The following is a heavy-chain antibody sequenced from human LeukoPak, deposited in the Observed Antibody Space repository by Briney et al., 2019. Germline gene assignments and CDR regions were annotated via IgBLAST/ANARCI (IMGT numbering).Heavy chain of an antibody. CDR2: IYYSGST. CDR3: ARGNLGATPFDY. Sequence: SETLSLTCTVSGGSISSYYWGWIRQPPGKGLEWIGYIYYSGSTNYNPSLKSRVTISVDTSKNQFSLKLRSVTAADTAVYYCARGNLGATPFDYWGQGTLVTVSS. J-gene: IGHJ4*02. CDR1: GGSISSYY. D-gene: IGHD1-7*01. V-gene: IGHV4-59*01.